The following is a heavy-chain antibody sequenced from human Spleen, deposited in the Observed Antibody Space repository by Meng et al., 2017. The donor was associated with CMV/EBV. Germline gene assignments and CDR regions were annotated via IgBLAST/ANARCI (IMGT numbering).Heavy chain of an antibody. D-gene: IGHD3-16*01. Sequence: FNTYGISWVRQAPGQGLEWMGWISGSTGDTKYPQKGQGRVTMTIDTSTSTAYMELRSLKVDDTAVYYCVRDHPQGIVVLPTIMDFDHWGQGTLVTVSS. J-gene: IGHJ4*02. CDR2: ISGSTGDT. CDR1: FNTYG. CDR3: VRDHPQGIVVLPTIMDFDH. V-gene: IGHV1-18*01.